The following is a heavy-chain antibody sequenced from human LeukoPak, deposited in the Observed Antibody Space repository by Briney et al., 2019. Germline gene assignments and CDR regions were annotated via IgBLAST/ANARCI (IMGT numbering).Heavy chain of an antibody. Sequence: SQTLSLTCAISGDSVSSNNAAWNWIRQSPSRGLEWLGRTYYRSKWYNDYAVSVKSRITINPDTSKNQFSLQPNSVTPEDTAVYYCARDRSVRVAVAATTNLFDYWGQGTLVTVSS. D-gene: IGHD6-19*01. CDR1: GDSVSSNNAA. CDR3: ARDRSVRVAVAATTNLFDY. J-gene: IGHJ4*02. CDR2: TYYRSKWYN. V-gene: IGHV6-1*01.